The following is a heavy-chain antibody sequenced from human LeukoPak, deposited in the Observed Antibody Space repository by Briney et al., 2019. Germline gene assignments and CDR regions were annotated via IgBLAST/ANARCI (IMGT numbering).Heavy chain of an antibody. V-gene: IGHV3-33*08. Sequence: GGSLRLSCAASGFTFSSYAMHWVRQAPGKGLEWVAVIWYDGSNKYYADSVKGRFTISRDNSKNTLYLQMNSLRAEDTAVYYCARDNYDFWSGYATWGYYYYGMDVWGQGTTVTVSS. CDR3: ARDNYDFWSGYATWGYYYYGMDV. J-gene: IGHJ6*02. D-gene: IGHD3-3*01. CDR2: IWYDGSNK. CDR1: GFTFSSYA.